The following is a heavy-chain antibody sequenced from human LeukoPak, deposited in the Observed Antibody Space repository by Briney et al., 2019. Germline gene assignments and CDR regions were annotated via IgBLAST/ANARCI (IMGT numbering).Heavy chain of an antibody. CDR2: ISSSGSTI. CDR3: ASANMITFGGVIVPKGY. J-gene: IGHJ4*02. V-gene: IGHV3-48*03. CDR1: RFTFSSYE. D-gene: IGHD3-16*02. Sequence: GGSLRLSCAASRFTFSSYEMNWVRQAPGKGLEWVSYISSSGSTIYYADSVKGRFTISRDNAKNSLYLQMNSLRAEDTAVYYCASANMITFGGVIVPKGYWGQGTLVTVSS.